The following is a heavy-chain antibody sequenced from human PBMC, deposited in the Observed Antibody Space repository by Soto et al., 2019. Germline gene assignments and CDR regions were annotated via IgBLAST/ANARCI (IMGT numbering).Heavy chain of an antibody. CDR2: IYYSGST. Sequence: SETLSLTCTVSGGSISSGGYYWSWIRQHPGKGLEWIGYIYYSGSTYYNPSLKSRVTISVDTSKNQFSLKLSSETAADTAVYYCARDVKGVTTVTSLYYYMDVWGKGTTVTVSS. D-gene: IGHD4-4*01. V-gene: IGHV4-31*03. CDR3: ARDVKGVTTVTSLYYYMDV. J-gene: IGHJ6*03. CDR1: GGSISSGGYY.